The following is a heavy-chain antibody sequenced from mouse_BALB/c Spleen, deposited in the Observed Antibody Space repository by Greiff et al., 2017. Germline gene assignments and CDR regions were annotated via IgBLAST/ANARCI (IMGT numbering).Heavy chain of an antibody. CDR1: GFSLSSYS. CDR3: ARASSLLRRYFDV. J-gene: IGHJ1*01. V-gene: IGHV2-6-4*01. D-gene: IGHD1-2*01. CDR2: IWGGGST. Sequence: QVQLKESGPGLVAPSQSLSITCTVSGFSLSSYSVHWVRQPPGKGLEWLGRIWGGGSTDYNSALKSRLSISKDNSKSHVFLKMNSLQTDDTARYYCARASSLLRRYFDVWGAGTTVTVSS.